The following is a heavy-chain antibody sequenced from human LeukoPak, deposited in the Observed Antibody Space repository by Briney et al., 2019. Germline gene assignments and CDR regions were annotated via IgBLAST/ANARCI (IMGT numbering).Heavy chain of an antibody. V-gene: IGHV4-59*01. D-gene: IGHD6-13*01. CDR3: ASQSKAYSSSWYSGYYYYGMDV. CDR1: GGSISNYY. Sequence: SETLSLTCTVSGGSISNYYWCWIRQPPGKGLEWIGYIYYSGSTNSNPSLKSRVTISLDTSKNQFSLKLSSVTAADTAVYYCASQSKAYSSSWYSGYYYYGMDVWGQGTTVTVSS. J-gene: IGHJ6*02. CDR2: IYYSGST.